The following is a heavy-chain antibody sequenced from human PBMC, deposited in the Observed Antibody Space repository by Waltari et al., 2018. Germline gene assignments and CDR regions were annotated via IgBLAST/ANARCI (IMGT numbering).Heavy chain of an antibody. CDR2: IIPILGTA. J-gene: IGHJ4*02. Sequence: QVQLVQSGSEVKKPGSSVKVSCKASGGTFSSYAISWVRQAPGQGLEWMGGIIPILGTANYAQKCQGRGTSTADEATSTAYMELSSLRSEDTAVYYGARAGSPLGELSSFDYWGQGTLVTVSS. V-gene: IGHV1-69*13. CDR3: ARAGSPLGELSSFDY. CDR1: GGTFSSYA. D-gene: IGHD3-16*02.